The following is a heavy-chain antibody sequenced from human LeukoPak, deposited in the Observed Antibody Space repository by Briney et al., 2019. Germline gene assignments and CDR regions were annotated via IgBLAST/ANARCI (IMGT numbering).Heavy chain of an antibody. D-gene: IGHD3-3*01. CDR1: GFTFSSYG. Sequence: GESLRLSCAASGFTFSSYGMHWVRQAPGKGLEWVAVISYDGSNKYYADSVKGRFTISRDNSKNTLYLQMNSLRAEDTAVYYCAKTPLRIFGVVMRYYFDYWGQGTLVTVSS. CDR2: ISYDGSNK. V-gene: IGHV3-30*18. J-gene: IGHJ4*02. CDR3: AKTPLRIFGVVMRYYFDY.